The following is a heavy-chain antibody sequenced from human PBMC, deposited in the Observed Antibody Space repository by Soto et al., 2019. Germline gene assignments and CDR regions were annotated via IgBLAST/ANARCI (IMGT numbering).Heavy chain of an antibody. V-gene: IGHV4-34*01. Sequence: SETLSLTCAVYGGSFSGYYWSWIRQPPGKGLEWIGEINHSGSTNYNPSLKSRVTISVDTSKNQFSLKLSSVTAADTAVYYCARGPGYDILTGDWGQGTLVTVSS. J-gene: IGHJ4*02. CDR1: GGSFSGYY. D-gene: IGHD3-9*01. CDR3: ARGPGYDILTGD. CDR2: INHSGST.